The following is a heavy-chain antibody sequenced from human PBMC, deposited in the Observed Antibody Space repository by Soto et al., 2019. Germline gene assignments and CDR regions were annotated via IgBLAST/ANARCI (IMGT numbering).Heavy chain of an antibody. D-gene: IGHD2-15*01. CDR1: GGSISSGRYY. J-gene: IGHJ5*02. V-gene: IGHV4-39*01. CDR3: ARHSDCSGGSCYSEYFAVGNWFDP. Sequence: QLQLQESGPGLVKPSETLSLTCTVSGGSISSGRYYWGWIRQPPGKGLEWIGSIYYSGSTYSNPSLKSRVTTSVDASKNRFSLGLSSVTAADTAVYYCARHSDCSGGSCYSEYFAVGNWFDPWGQGTLVTVSS. CDR2: IYYSGST.